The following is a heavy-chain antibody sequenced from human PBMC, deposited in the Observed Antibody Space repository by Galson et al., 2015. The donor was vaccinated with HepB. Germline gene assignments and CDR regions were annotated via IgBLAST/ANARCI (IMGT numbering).Heavy chain of an antibody. CDR2: IDWDDDK. Sequence: PALVKPTQTLTLTCTFPGCSPSTSGMCVSWIRQPPGKALEWLARIDWDDDKYYSTSLKTRLTISKDTSKNQVVLTMTNMDPVDTATYYCARMGPTRGQKDDAFDIWGQGTMVTVSS. CDR1: GCSPSTSGMC. CDR3: ARMGPTRGQKDDAFDI. V-gene: IGHV2-70*11. J-gene: IGHJ3*02.